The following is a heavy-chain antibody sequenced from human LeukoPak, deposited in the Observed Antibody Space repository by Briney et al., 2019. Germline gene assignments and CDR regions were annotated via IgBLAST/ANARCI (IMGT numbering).Heavy chain of an antibody. J-gene: IGHJ4*02. CDR2: MDPNSGNT. CDR3: ARGLSGWRDIDY. Sequence: GASVKVSCKASGYTFTSYDINWVRQATGQGLEWMGWMDPNSGNTGYAQKFQGRVTMTRNTSISTAYMELSSLRSEDTAVYYCARGLSGWRDIDYWGQGTLVTVSS. D-gene: IGHD6-19*01. V-gene: IGHV1-8*01. CDR1: GYTFTSYD.